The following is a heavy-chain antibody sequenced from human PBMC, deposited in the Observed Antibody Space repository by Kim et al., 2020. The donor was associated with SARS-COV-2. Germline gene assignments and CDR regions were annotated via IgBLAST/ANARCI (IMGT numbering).Heavy chain of an antibody. V-gene: IGHV4-34*01. J-gene: IGHJ5*02. Sequence: SETLSLTCAVYGGSFSGYSWSWIRQPPGKGLEWIGEINHSGSTNYNPSLKSRVTISVDTSKNHFSLKLSSVTAADTAVYYCARGGGGGNYYVSDCFDPWGQGTLAT. D-gene: IGHD1-26*01. CDR1: GGSFSGYS. CDR2: INHSGST. CDR3: ARGGGGGNYYVSDCFDP.